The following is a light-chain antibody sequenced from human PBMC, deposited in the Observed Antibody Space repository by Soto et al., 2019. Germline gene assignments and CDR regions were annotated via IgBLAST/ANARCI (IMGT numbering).Light chain of an antibody. CDR1: QSVSSTY. Sequence: EIVLTQSPGTLSLSPGERATLSCRASQSVSSTYLSWYQQKPGQAPRLLIYAASSRETGIPDRFSGSGSGTDFTLTTSRLEPEDFAVYYCQQYDSSPYSFGQGTKVEIK. CDR2: AAS. CDR3: QQYDSSPYS. V-gene: IGKV3-20*01. J-gene: IGKJ2*03.